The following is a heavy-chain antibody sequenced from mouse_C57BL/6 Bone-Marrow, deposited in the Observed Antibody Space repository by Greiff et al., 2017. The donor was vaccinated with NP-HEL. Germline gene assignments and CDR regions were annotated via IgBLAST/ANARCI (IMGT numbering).Heavy chain of an antibody. V-gene: IGHV5-4*01. CDR3: ARGSVAWFAY. J-gene: IGHJ3*01. CDR1: GFTFSSYA. CDR2: ISDGGSYT. Sequence: EVHLVESGGGLVKPGGSLKLSCAASGFTFSSYALSWVRQTPEKRLEWVATISDGGSYTYYPDNVKGRFTISRDNAKNNLYLQMSHLKSEDTAMYYCARGSVAWFAYWGQGTLVTVSA.